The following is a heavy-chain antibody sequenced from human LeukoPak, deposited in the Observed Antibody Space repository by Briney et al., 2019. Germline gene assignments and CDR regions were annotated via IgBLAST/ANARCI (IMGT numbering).Heavy chain of an antibody. D-gene: IGHD6-6*01. CDR2: ISYDGSNK. J-gene: IGHJ6*02. CDR1: GFTFSNAW. V-gene: IGHV3-30*18. CDR3: AKQKIHIAARPAYYYYGMDV. Sequence: GGSLRLPCAASGFTFSNAWMTWVRQAPGKGLEWVAVISYDGSNKYYADSVKGRFTISRDNSKNTLYLQMNSLRAEDTAVYYCAKQKIHIAARPAYYYYGMDVWGQGTTVTVSS.